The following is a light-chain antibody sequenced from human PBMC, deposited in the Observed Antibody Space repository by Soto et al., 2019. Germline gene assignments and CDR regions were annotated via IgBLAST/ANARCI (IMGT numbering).Light chain of an antibody. V-gene: IGKV1-5*03. J-gene: IGKJ1*01. Sequence: DIQMTQSPSTLSASVGDRVTITCRASQSISIWLAWYQQKPGKAPKLLIYKASSLESGVPSRFSGSGSVTEFTLTISSLQPDDFATYYCQQYNSYSGTFGQGTKVEIK. CDR3: QQYNSYSGT. CDR2: KAS. CDR1: QSISIW.